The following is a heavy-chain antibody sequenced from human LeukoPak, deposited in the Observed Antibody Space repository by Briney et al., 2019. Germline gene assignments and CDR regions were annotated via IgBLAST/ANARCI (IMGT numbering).Heavy chain of an antibody. D-gene: IGHD4-23*01. J-gene: IGHJ3*02. Sequence: ASVKVSCKASGYTFTSYGISWVRQAPGQGLEWMGWISAYNGNTNYAQKLQGRVTMTTDTSTTTAYMELRSLRSDDTAVYYCARDTTVVTPDGFDIWGQGTMVTVSS. CDR2: ISAYNGNT. CDR1: GYTFTSYG. V-gene: IGHV1-18*01. CDR3: ARDTTVVTPDGFDI.